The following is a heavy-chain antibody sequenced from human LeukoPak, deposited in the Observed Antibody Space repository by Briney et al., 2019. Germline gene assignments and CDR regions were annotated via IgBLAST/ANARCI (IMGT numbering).Heavy chain of an antibody. CDR2: ISGSGGST. CDR3: AKDHYYGSGGFDY. Sequence: GGSLRLSCAASGFTFSSYAMSWVRQAPGKGLEWVSAISGSGGSTYYADSVKGRFTISRDNSKNTLYLQMNSLRAQDTAVYYCAKDHYYGSGGFDYWGQGTLVTVSS. CDR1: GFTFSSYA. J-gene: IGHJ4*02. D-gene: IGHD3-10*01. V-gene: IGHV3-23*01.